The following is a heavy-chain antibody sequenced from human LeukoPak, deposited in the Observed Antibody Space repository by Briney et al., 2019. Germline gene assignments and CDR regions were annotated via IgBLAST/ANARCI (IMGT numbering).Heavy chain of an antibody. Sequence: GGSLRLSCAASEFTFSSYWMSWVRQAPGKGLEWVANIKQDGSEKYYVDSVKGRFTISRDNAKNSLYLQMNSLRVEDTAVYYCATSQRTGSRYGNAFDIWGQGTMVTVSS. CDR1: EFTFSSYW. D-gene: IGHD6-13*01. CDR3: ATSQRTGSRYGNAFDI. CDR2: IKQDGSEK. V-gene: IGHV3-7*01. J-gene: IGHJ3*02.